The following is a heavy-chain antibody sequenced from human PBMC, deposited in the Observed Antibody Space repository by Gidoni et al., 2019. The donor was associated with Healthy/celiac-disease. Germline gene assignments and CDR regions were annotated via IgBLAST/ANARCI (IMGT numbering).Heavy chain of an antibody. D-gene: IGHD1-1*01. V-gene: IGHV3-66*01. CDR3: ARDPNEKPNY. J-gene: IGHJ4*02. CDR2: INSGGST. CDR1: GFTVSSNY. Sequence: EVQLVESGGGLVQPGGSLGPSCAASGFTVSSNYMSWVRQAPGKGLEWVSVINSGGSTYYADSVKGRFTISRDNSKNTLYLQMNSLRAEDTAVYYCARDPNEKPNYWGQGTLVTVSS.